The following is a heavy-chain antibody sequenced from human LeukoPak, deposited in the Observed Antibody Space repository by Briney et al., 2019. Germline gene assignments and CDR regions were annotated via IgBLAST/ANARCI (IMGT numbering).Heavy chain of an antibody. V-gene: IGHV4-61*01. CDR3: ARDNNGSLDY. Sequence: SETLSLTCTVSGGSVSSAYYYWSWTRQPPGEGLEWIAYARDGGTTNHNPSLKSRVTISVDTSKNQFSLKLTTVTAADTAVYYCARDNNGSLDYWGQGTLVTVSS. J-gene: IGHJ4*02. CDR2: ARDGGTT. D-gene: IGHD1/OR15-1a*01. CDR1: GGSVSSAYYY.